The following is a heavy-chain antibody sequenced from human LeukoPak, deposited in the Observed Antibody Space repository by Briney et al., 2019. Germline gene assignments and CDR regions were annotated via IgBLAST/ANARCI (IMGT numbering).Heavy chain of an antibody. CDR3: ASYGRYYYYGMDV. D-gene: IGHD4-17*01. CDR2: IKQDGSEK. V-gene: IGHV3-7*01. CDR1: GFTFSSYW. J-gene: IGHJ6*02. Sequence: GGSLRLSCAASGFTFSSYWMSWVRQAPGKGLEWVANIKQDGSEKYYVDSVKGRFTISRDNAKNSLYLQMNSLRAEDTAVYYCASYGRYYYYGMDVWGQGTTVTVSS.